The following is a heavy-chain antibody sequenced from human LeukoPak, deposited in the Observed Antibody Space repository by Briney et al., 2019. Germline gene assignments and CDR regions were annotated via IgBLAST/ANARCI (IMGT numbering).Heavy chain of an antibody. Sequence: ASVKVSCKASGYTFTSYAMHWVRQAPEQRLEWMGWINAGNGNTKYSQKFQGRVTITRDTSASTAYMELSSLRSEDTAVYYCARAQTTMVRGGRAFDIWGQGTMVTVSS. V-gene: IGHV1-3*01. CDR3: ARAQTTMVRGGRAFDI. CDR1: GYTFTSYA. D-gene: IGHD3-10*01. J-gene: IGHJ3*02. CDR2: INAGNGNT.